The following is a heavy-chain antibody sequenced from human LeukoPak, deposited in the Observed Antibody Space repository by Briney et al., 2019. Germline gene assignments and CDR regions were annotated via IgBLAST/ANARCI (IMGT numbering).Heavy chain of an antibody. V-gene: IGHV4-39*07. Sequence: SETLSLTCTVSGGSISSSSYYWGWIRQPPGKGLEWIGSIYYSGSTYYNPSLKSRVTISVDTSKNQFSLKLSSVTAADTAVYYCARDPGYSYYALPTPRNYFDYWGQGTLVTVSS. D-gene: IGHD2-2*01. J-gene: IGHJ4*02. CDR3: ARDPGYSYYALPTPRNYFDY. CDR2: IYYSGST. CDR1: GGSISSSSYY.